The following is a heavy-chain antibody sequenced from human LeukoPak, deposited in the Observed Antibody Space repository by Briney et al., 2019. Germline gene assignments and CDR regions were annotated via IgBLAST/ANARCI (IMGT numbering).Heavy chain of an antibody. Sequence: GASVKVSCKASGYTFTGYYMHWVRQAPGQGLEWMGWINPNSGGTNYAQKFQGRVTMTRDTSTSTVYMELSSLRSEDTAVYYCARAGIAAVGIFSCWGQGTLVTVSS. J-gene: IGHJ4*02. CDR3: ARAGIAAVGIFSC. CDR1: GYTFTGYY. V-gene: IGHV1-2*02. D-gene: IGHD6-13*01. CDR2: INPNSGGT.